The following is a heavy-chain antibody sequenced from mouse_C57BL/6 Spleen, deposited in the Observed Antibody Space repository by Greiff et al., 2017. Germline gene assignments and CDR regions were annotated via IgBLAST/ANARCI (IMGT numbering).Heavy chain of an antibody. V-gene: IGHV1-42*01. CDR3: ARSGDYYGSSETWFAY. Sequence: EVQLQQSGPELVKPGASVKISCKASGYSFTGYYMNWVKQSPEKSLEWIGEINPSTGGTTYNQKFKAKATLTVDKSSSTAYMQLKSLTAEDSAVYYCARSGDYYGSSETWFAYWGQGTLVTVSA. CDR1: GYSFTGYY. J-gene: IGHJ3*01. CDR2: INPSTGGT. D-gene: IGHD1-1*01.